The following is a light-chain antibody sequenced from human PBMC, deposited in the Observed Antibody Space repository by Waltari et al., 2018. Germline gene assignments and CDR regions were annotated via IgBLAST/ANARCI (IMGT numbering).Light chain of an antibody. CDR2: GNS. V-gene: IGLV1-40*01. CDR3: QSYDSSLSGSVV. J-gene: IGLJ2*01. Sequence: QSVLTQPPSVSGAPGQRVPIPCTGSRSNIGAGWAVTGSQHLPATAPKLLIYGNSNRPSGVPDRFSGSKSGTSASLAITGLQAEDEAEYYCQSYDSSLSGSVVFGGGTKLTVL. CDR1: RSNIGAGWA.